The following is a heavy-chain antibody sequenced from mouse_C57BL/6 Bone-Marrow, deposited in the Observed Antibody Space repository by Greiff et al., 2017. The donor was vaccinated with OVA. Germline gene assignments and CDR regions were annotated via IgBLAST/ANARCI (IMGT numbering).Heavy chain of an antibody. CDR1: GYTFTSYG. CDR3: ARWYDYFYYAMDY. Sequence: VKLQESGAELARPGASVKLSCKASGYTFTSYGISWVKQRTGQGLEWIGEIYPRSGNTYYNEKFKGKATLTADKSSSTAYMELRSLTSEDSAVYFCARWYDYFYYAMDYWGQGTSVTVSS. D-gene: IGHD2-4*01. J-gene: IGHJ4*01. CDR2: IYPRSGNT. V-gene: IGHV1-81*01.